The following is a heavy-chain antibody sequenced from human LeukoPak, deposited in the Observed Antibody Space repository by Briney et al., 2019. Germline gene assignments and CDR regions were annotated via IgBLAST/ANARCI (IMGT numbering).Heavy chain of an antibody. CDR1: GFTFDDYA. Sequence: GKSLRLSCAASGFTFDDYAMHWVRQAPGKGLEWVSSISSSSSYIYYADSVKGRFTISRDNAKNSLYLQMNSLRAEDTAVYYCARDPSIKQQLVDYYYYGMDVWGQGTTVTVSS. J-gene: IGHJ6*02. CDR3: ARDPSIKQQLVDYYYYGMDV. CDR2: ISSSSSYI. D-gene: IGHD6-13*01. V-gene: IGHV3-21*01.